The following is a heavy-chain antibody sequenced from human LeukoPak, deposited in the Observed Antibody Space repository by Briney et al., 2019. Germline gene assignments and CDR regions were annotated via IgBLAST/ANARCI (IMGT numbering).Heavy chain of an antibody. V-gene: IGHV3-30*01. Sequence: PPGRSLRLSCAASGFTFSSFPMHWVRQAPGRGPGWVAVLSYDGTNGYYADSVKGRFTISRDDSKRTLYLQMNSLRAEDTALYYCAIQGTQTYWLNDAFDIWGQGTMVTVSS. CDR2: LSYDGTNG. CDR1: GFTFSSFP. D-gene: IGHD2-8*02. CDR3: AIQGTQTYWLNDAFDI. J-gene: IGHJ3*02.